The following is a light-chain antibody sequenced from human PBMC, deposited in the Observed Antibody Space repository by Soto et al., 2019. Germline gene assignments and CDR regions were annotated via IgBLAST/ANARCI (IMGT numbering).Light chain of an antibody. Sequence: DIQMTQKPSSLSASVGDRVTITCRASQSISGYLNWYQQKPGKAPKLLIYTVSSLKSGVPSRFSGSGSGTDFTPTISSLQPEDFATYYCQQSYSTPWTFGQGTKVDIK. CDR1: QSISGY. V-gene: IGKV1-39*01. CDR3: QQSYSTPWT. J-gene: IGKJ1*01. CDR2: TVS.